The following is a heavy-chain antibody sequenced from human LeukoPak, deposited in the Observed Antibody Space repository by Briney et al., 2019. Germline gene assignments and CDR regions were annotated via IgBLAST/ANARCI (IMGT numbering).Heavy chain of an antibody. Sequence: SETLSLTCSVSGDSISSNEWWSWVRQPPGKGLEWIGEVFHSGSTNFNPSLKSRVTISIDKSKNQFSLEVTSVTAADTAIYYCARDLAVAGTNYFDFWGQGVLVTVSS. J-gene: IGHJ4*02. CDR1: GDSISSNEW. CDR2: VFHSGST. CDR3: ARDLAVAGTNYFDF. V-gene: IGHV4-4*02. D-gene: IGHD6-19*01.